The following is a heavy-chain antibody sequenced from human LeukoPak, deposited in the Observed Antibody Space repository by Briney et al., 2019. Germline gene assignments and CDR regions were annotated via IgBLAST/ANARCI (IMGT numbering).Heavy chain of an antibody. D-gene: IGHD4-17*01. V-gene: IGHV3-30*18. Sequence: GGSLRLSCAASGFTFSGYGMHGVRQAPGKGLGWGSVISYVGSKKYYADPLKGRFTISRDDSKNTLYLQMNSLRPEDTAVYYCANTVNYYYYYYDMDVWGKGTTVTVSS. CDR1: GFTFSGYG. CDR3: ANTVNYYYYYYDMDV. J-gene: IGHJ6*04. CDR2: ISYVGSKK.